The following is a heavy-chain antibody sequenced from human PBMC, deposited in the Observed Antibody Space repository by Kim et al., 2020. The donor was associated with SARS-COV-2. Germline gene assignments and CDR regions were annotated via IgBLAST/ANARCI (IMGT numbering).Heavy chain of an antibody. CDR3: AKDMVGGQWLGGAAFDI. D-gene: IGHD6-19*01. J-gene: IGHJ3*02. V-gene: IGHV3-9*01. Sequence: GGSLRLSCAASGFTFDDYAMHWVRQAPGKGLEWVSGISWNSGSIGYADSVKGRFTISRDNAKNSLYLQMNSLRAEDTALYYCAKDMVGGQWLGGAAFDI. CDR1: GFTFDDYA. CDR2: ISWNSGSI.